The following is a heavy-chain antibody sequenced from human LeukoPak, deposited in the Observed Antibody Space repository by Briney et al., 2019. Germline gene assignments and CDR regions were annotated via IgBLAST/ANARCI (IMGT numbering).Heavy chain of an antibody. D-gene: IGHD5-18*01. V-gene: IGHV4-59*01. J-gene: IGHJ4*02. CDR2: IYYTGST. CDR3: ARDGRSGHSYGFDY. CDR1: GGSISSYY. Sequence: SETLSLTCTVSGGSISSYYWSWIRQPPGKGLEWIGYIYYTGSTNYNPSLKSRVTISVDTSKNQFSLKVNSVTAADTAVYYCARDGRSGHSYGFDYWGQGTLVTVSS.